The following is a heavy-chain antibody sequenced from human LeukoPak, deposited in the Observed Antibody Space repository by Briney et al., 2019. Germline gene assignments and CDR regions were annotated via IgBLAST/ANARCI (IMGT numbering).Heavy chain of an antibody. CDR2: INHSGST. CDR1: GGSFSGYY. Sequence: SETLSLTCAVYGGSFSGYYWSWIRQPPGKGLEWIGEINHSGSTNYNPSLKSRVTISVDTSKNQFSLKLSSVTAADTAVYYCARGLPLEDIVVVPAAGFDPWGQGTLVTVSS. V-gene: IGHV4-34*01. J-gene: IGHJ5*02. CDR3: ARGLPLEDIVVVPAAGFDP. D-gene: IGHD2-2*01.